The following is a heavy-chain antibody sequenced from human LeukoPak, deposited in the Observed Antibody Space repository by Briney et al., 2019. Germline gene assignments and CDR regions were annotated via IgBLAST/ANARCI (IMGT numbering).Heavy chain of an antibody. Sequence: GGSLRLSCAASGFTVSSNYMSWVRQAPGKGLEWVSVIYSGGSTYYADSVKGRFTIPRDNSKNTLYLQMNSLRAEDTAVYYCARGPHFVRFPIGMDVWGQGTTVTVSS. CDR3: ARGPHFVRFPIGMDV. CDR2: IYSGGST. J-gene: IGHJ6*02. CDR1: GFTVSSNY. V-gene: IGHV3-53*01. D-gene: IGHD3-3*01.